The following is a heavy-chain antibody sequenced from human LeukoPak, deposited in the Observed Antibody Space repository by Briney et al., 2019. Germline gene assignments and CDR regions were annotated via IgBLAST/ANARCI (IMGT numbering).Heavy chain of an antibody. Sequence: GGSLRLSCAASGFTFDDYTMSWVRQAPGKGLEWVSFIRWDGGSTYYADSVKARFTISRDNSKNSLYLQMNSLRTEDTALYYCAKEGDGYHWGQGTMVTVSS. CDR3: AKEGDGYH. V-gene: IGHV3-43*01. D-gene: IGHD5-24*01. CDR1: GFTFDDYT. CDR2: IRWDGGST. J-gene: IGHJ3*01.